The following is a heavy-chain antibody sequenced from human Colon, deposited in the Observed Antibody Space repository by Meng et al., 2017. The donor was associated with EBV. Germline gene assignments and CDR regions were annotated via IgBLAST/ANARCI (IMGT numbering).Heavy chain of an antibody. V-gene: IGHV4-39*07. CDR1: GGSISSSDTF. J-gene: IGHJ4*02. CDR3: ARVGAYCGGDCYHPR. Sequence: QLHLQESGPGLGRPSETLSLICSVPGGSISSSDTFWAWVRQPPGKGLEWIGTAYASGTTHYNPSLRSRLFLSADTSKNEISLTLSSLTAADTAVYYCARVGAYCGGDCYHPRWGQGTLVTVSS. CDR2: AYASGTT. D-gene: IGHD2-21*02.